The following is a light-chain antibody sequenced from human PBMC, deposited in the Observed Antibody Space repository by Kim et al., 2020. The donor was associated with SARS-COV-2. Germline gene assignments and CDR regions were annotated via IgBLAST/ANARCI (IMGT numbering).Light chain of an antibody. CDR3: QQYKKLPYA. Sequence: CGCIGERDTITWRARQGNNSALPWYEEKTGKPPNLVICLASNVERGVPSRYSGRGSGTDFTHTSDSLQPEDFATYYCQQYKKLPYALGQGTKVE. J-gene: IGKJ2*01. V-gene: IGKV1D-13*01. CDR2: LAS. CDR1: QGNNSA.